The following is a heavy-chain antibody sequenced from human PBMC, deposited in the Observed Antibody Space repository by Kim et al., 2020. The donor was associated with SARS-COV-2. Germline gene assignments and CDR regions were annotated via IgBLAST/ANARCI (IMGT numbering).Heavy chain of an antibody. V-gene: IGHV4-59*01. Sequence: SETLSLTCTVSGGSISSYYWSWIRQPPGKGLEWIGYIYYSGSTNYNPSFKSRVTISVDTSKNQFSLKLSSVTAADTAVYYCARVDHYYDSSGYYQNWYFDLWGRGTLVTVSS. CDR2: IYYSGST. D-gene: IGHD3-22*01. J-gene: IGHJ2*01. CDR3: ARVDHYYDSSGYYQNWYFDL. CDR1: GGSISSYY.